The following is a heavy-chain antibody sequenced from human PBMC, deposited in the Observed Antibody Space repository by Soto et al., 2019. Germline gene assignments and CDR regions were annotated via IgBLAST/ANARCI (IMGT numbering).Heavy chain of an antibody. Sequence: SETLSLTCTASVGSINTFYWSWVRQPAGQGLEWIGRIFSSGSTSFNPSLKSRVTMSVDTSKNQFSLEMTSVTAADTAVYYCARWGHPAVKAYDIWGQAAMVTASS. CDR1: VGSINTFY. V-gene: IGHV4-4*07. J-gene: IGHJ3*02. D-gene: IGHD2-21*01. CDR2: IFSSGST. CDR3: ARWGHPAVKAYDI.